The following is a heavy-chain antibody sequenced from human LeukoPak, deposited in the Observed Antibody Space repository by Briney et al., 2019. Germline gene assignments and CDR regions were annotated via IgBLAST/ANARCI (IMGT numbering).Heavy chain of an antibody. CDR2: INPNSGGT. V-gene: IGHV1-2*02. CDR3: ARDDCSSTSCKRMDV. D-gene: IGHD2-2*01. J-gene: IGHJ6*04. CDR1: GYTFTGYY. Sequence: ASVKVSCKASGYTFTGYYMHWVRQAPGQGLEWMGWINPNSGGTNYAQKFQGRVTMTRDTSISTAYMELSRLRSDDTAVYYCARDDCSSTSCKRMDVWGKGTTVTVPS.